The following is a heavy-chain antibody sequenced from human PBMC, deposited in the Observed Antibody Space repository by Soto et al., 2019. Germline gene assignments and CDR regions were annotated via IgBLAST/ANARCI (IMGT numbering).Heavy chain of an antibody. CDR2: IYYSGST. J-gene: IGHJ6*02. Sequence: SETLSLTCTVSGGSISSYYWSWIRQPPGKGLEWIGYIYYSGSTNYNPSLKSRVTISVDTSKNQFSLKLSSVTAADTAVYYCARVPHASPRPGVYYYYGMDVWGQGTTVTVSS. V-gene: IGHV4-59*01. CDR3: ARVPHASPRPGVYYYYGMDV. CDR1: GGSISSYY.